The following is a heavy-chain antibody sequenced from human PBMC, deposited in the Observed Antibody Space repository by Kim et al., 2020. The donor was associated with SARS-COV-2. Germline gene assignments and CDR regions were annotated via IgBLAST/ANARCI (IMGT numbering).Heavy chain of an antibody. CDR2: IYYSGST. CDR1: SDSISSYY. V-gene: IGHV4-59*01. D-gene: IGHD2-21*01. CDR3: ARSEGRGSWHKFDY. Sequence: SETLSLTCSVSSDSISSYYCSWIRQLPGKGLEWLGYIYYSGSTDYNPPLKRRVTISWDPSKNQFSLDLTSVTNADTAVYYCARSEGRGSWHKFDYWGQGILVTVSS. J-gene: IGHJ4*02.